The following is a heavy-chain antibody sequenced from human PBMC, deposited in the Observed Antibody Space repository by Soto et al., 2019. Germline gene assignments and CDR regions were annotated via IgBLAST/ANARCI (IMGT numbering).Heavy chain of an antibody. D-gene: IGHD2-21*01. CDR3: ANRLVSNGEWFHT. CDR2: IYWDGDV. J-gene: IGHJ5*02. CDR1: GFSLTANVVG. V-gene: IGHV2-5*02. Sequence: SGPTLVNPTQTLTLTCTFSGFSLTANVVGVAWFRQPPGKALEWLALIYWDGDVRYSPSLRSRITITKDTSKDQVFLTVTNLDPVDTGTYYCANRLVSNGEWFHTWGQ.